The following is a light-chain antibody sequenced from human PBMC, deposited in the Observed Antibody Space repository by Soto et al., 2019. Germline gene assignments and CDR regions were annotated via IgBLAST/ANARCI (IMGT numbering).Light chain of an antibody. CDR2: RTF. J-gene: IGKJ4*01. CDR3: QQFSSSPLT. CDR1: QSISSSD. V-gene: IGKV3-20*01. Sequence: EIVLTQSPGTLSLSPGERATLSCRASQSISSSDLAWYQQKPGQPPRLLLYRTFSRATGIPDRFSGSGSGTDFTLTISRLEPEDFAVYFCQQFSSSPLTFGGGTKVEI.